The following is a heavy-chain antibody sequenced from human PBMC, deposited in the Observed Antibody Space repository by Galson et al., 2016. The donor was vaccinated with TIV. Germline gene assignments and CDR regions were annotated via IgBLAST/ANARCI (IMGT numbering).Heavy chain of an antibody. CDR2: INHSGHT. J-gene: IGHJ3*02. CDR3: SRVRRGNVGVVDATDAFDI. CDR1: GGSLSDYY. D-gene: IGHD2-15*01. V-gene: IGHV4-34*01. Sequence: ETLSPTCAVYGGSLSDYYWSWLRQPPGKGLEWIGEINHSGHTHHNPSFKSRVTISLDTSKNQFSLTLTSVTAADTALFYCSRVRRGNVGVVDATDAFDIWDQGTMVTVSS.